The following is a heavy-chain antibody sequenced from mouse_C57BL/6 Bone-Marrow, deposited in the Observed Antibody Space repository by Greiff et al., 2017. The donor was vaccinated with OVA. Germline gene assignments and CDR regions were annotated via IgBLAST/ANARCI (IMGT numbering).Heavy chain of an antibody. D-gene: IGHD1-1*01. V-gene: IGHV1-52*01. Sequence: VQLQQPGAELVRPGSSVKLSCKASGYTFTSYWMHWVKQRPIQGLEWIGNIDPSDSETHYNQKFKDKATLTVDKSSSTAYMQLSSLTSEDSAVYYCARGYYGSRGNFAYWGQGTLVTVSA. CDR3: ARGYYGSRGNFAY. CDR2: IDPSDSET. CDR1: GYTFTSYW. J-gene: IGHJ3*01.